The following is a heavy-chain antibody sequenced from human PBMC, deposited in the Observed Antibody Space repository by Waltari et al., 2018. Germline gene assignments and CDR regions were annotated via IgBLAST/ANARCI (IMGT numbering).Heavy chain of an antibody. Sequence: VQLQQWGAGLLKPSETLSLTCAVYGGFFIGYYWSWIRQPPGKGLEWIGEINHSGSTNYNPSLKSRVTISVDTSKNQFSLKLSSVTAADTAVYYCARGGYGGAEDYWGQGTLVTVSS. D-gene: IGHD2-21*01. CDR1: GGFFIGYY. V-gene: IGHV4-34*01. J-gene: IGHJ4*02. CDR3: ARGGYGGAEDY. CDR2: INHSGST.